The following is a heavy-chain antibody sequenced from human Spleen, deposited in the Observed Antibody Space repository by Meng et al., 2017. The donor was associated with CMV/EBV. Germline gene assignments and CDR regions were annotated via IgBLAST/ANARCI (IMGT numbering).Heavy chain of an antibody. CDR2: MYYSGNT. CDR3: ATFSPGWGSLGH. Sequence: SETLSLTCTVSGGSISSYYWSWVRQPPGMGLEWIGYMYYSGNTKYNPSLKSRVTISIDTSKNQFSLKLSSVTAADTAMYYCATFSPGWGSLGHWGQGTLVTVSS. D-gene: IGHD2-21*01. CDR1: GGSISSYY. V-gene: IGHV4-59*01. J-gene: IGHJ1*01.